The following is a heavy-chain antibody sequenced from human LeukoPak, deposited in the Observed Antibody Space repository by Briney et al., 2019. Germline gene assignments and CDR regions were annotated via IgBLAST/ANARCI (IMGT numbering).Heavy chain of an antibody. CDR1: GFTFSSYA. J-gene: IGHJ4*02. CDR3: ARGVYSSSWYRRPYFDY. V-gene: IGHV3-30*04. CDR2: ISYDGSNK. D-gene: IGHD6-13*01. Sequence: QPGGSLRLSCAASGFTFSSYAMHWVRQAPGKGLEWVAVISYDGSNKYYADSVKGRFTISRDNSKNTLYLQMNSLRAEDTAVYYCARGVYSSSWYRRPYFDYWGQGTLVTVSS.